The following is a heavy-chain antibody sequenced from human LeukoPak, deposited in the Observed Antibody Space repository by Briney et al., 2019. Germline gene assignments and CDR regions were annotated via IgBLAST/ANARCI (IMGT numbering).Heavy chain of an antibody. CDR1: GYTFTSYA. Sequence: ASVKVSCKASGYTFTSYAMHWVRQAPGQRLEWMGWMNAGNGNTKYSQKFQGRVTITRDTSASTAYMELSSLRSEDTAVYYCARAAGYCSGGSCYLNWFDPWGQGTLVTVSS. D-gene: IGHD2-15*01. CDR3: ARAAGYCSGGSCYLNWFDP. CDR2: MNAGNGNT. V-gene: IGHV1-3*01. J-gene: IGHJ5*02.